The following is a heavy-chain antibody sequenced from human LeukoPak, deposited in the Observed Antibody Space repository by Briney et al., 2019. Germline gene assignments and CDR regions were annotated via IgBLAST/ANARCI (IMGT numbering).Heavy chain of an antibody. V-gene: IGHV4-59*08. CDR2: IYYSGST. CDR1: GGSISSYY. Sequence: SETLSLTCTVSGGSISSYYWSWIRQPPGKGLEWIGYIYYSGSTNYSPSLKSRVTISVDTSKNQFSLNLSSMTAADTAVYFCARNLGGYYYYGMDVWGQGTTVTVSS. J-gene: IGHJ6*02. CDR3: ARNLGGYYYYGMDV. D-gene: IGHD3-16*01.